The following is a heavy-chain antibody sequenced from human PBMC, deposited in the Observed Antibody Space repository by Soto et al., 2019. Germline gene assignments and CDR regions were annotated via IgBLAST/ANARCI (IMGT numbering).Heavy chain of an antibody. Sequence: QVQLVQSGAEVKKPGASVKVSCKASGYTFTSYGISWVRQAPGQGLEWMGCIRAYNGNTNYAQKLQGRVIMTRDTSTSTAYMELRSLRSDDTAVYYCARDHGSGKNLGRWEDYWGQGPLVTCSS. J-gene: IGHJ4*02. CDR3: ARDHGSGKNLGRWEDY. CDR2: IRAYNGNT. CDR1: GYTFTSYG. V-gene: IGHV1-18*01. D-gene: IGHD3-10*01.